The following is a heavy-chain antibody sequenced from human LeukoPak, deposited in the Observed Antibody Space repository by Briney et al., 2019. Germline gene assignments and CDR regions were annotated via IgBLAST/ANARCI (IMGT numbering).Heavy chain of an antibody. CDR1: GGSISSYY. Sequence: SETLSLTFTVSGGSISSYYWSWIRQPPGKGLEWIGYIYYSGSTNYNPSLKSRVTISVDTSKNQFSLKLSSVTAADTAVYYCARSVVPAAIEGYYFDYWGQGTLVTVSS. CDR3: ARSVVPAAIEGYYFDY. J-gene: IGHJ4*02. V-gene: IGHV4-59*01. CDR2: IYYSGST. D-gene: IGHD2-2*02.